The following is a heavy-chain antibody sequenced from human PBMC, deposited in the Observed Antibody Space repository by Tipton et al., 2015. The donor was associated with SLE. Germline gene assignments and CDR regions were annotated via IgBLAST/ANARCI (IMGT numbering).Heavy chain of an antibody. CDR2: IYPTDSDI. CDR3: ARGHGSGFYSDN. J-gene: IGHJ4*02. D-gene: IGHD3-22*01. CDR1: GYTFSSYW. V-gene: IGHV5-51*03. Sequence: QLVQSGAEVKKPGESLKISCQGSGYTFSSYWIVWVRQRPGKGLEWMGIIYPTDSDIIYSPSFQGQVTISAAESTSTAYLQLSSLKAADTAMYYCARGHGSGFYSDNWGQGTLVTVSS.